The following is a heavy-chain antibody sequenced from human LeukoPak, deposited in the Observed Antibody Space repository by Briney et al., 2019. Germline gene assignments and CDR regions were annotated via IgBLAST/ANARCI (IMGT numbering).Heavy chain of an antibody. CDR1: GGSVSSFY. CDR2: ISYTGST. D-gene: IGHD3-22*01. J-gene: IGHJ4*02. CDR3: ARAGDYYDSRGYYYSFDY. V-gene: IGHV4-59*02. Sequence: SETLSLTCTVSGGSVSSFYWSWIRQPPGKGLERIGYISYTGSTNYNPSLKSRVTMSVDTSKNHFSLKLGSVTAADTAVYYCARAGDYYDSRGYYYSFDYWGQGTLVTVSS.